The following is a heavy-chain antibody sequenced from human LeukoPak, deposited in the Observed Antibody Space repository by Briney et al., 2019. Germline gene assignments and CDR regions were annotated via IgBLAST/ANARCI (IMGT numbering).Heavy chain of an antibody. CDR1: GGSISSSSYY. CDR3: ASSGYCSGGSCFHNDY. Sequence: SETLSLTCTVSGGSISSSSYYWGWIRQPPGKGLEWIGSIYYSGSTYYNPYIKSRVTISVDTSKNQFSLKLSSVTAADTAVYYCASSGYCSGGSCFHNDYWGQGTLVTVSS. J-gene: IGHJ4*02. D-gene: IGHD2-15*01. V-gene: IGHV4-39*01. CDR2: IYYSGST.